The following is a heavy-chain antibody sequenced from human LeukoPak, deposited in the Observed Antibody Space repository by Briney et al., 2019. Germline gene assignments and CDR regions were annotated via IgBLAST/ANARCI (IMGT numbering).Heavy chain of an antibody. CDR2: ISWNSGSI. D-gene: IGHD3-10*01. CDR3: AKDNKYYGSGSYFDY. V-gene: IGHV3-9*01. CDR1: GFTFDDYA. Sequence: PGGSLRLSCAASGFTFDDYAMHWVRQAPGKGLEWVSGISWNSGSIGYADSVKGRFTISRDNAKNSLYLQMNSLRAEDTALYYCAKDNKYYGSGSYFDYWGQGTLVTVSS. J-gene: IGHJ4*02.